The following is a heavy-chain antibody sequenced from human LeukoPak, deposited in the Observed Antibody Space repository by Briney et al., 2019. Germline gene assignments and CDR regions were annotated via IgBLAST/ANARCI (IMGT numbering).Heavy chain of an antibody. Sequence: SETLSLTCTVSGGSISSYYWSWIRQPPGKGLEWIGYIYYSGSTNYNPSLKSRVTISVDTSKKQFSLKLSSVTAADTAVYYCARDLLGGDDAFDIWGQGTMVTVSS. CDR3: ARDLLGGDDAFDI. J-gene: IGHJ3*02. CDR1: GGSISSYY. CDR2: IYYSGST. V-gene: IGHV4-59*01.